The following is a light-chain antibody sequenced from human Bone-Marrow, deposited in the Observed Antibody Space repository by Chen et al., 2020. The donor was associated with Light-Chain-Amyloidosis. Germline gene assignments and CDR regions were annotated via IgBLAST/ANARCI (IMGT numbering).Light chain of an antibody. J-gene: IGLJ3*02. V-gene: IGLV3-21*02. CDR1: NIGSTS. CDR2: DDS. CDR3: QGWDRSSDRPV. Sequence: SYVLTQPSSVSVAPGQTATIACGGNNIGSTSVHWYQQTPGQAPLLVVYDDSDRPSGIPARLSGANYGNTDTLTISRVEAGDEADYYCQGWDRSSDRPVFGGGNKLTVL.